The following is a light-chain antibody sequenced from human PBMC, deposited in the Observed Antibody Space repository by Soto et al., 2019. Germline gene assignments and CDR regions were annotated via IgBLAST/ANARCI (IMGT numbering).Light chain of an antibody. V-gene: IGKV3-15*01. Sequence: EIVLTQYPATLSVSPGERATLSCMTSQTVLSNLAWYQQKPGQAPRHLIYGASTRATGIPARFSGSGSGTEFTLTISSLQPDDFATYYCQQHNGYSERMFGQGTKVDIK. CDR1: QTVLSN. J-gene: IGKJ1*01. CDR3: QQHNGYSERM. CDR2: GAS.